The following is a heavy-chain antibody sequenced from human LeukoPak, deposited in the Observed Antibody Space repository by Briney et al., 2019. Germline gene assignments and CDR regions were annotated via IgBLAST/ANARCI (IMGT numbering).Heavy chain of an antibody. D-gene: IGHD5-18*01. Sequence: GESLKISCKGSGYNFTSHWIGWVRQMPGKGLEWMGIIYPGDSDIRYSPSFQGHVTISADKSINTAYLQWSNLKASDTAIYYCARQLRGGYSYSDYWGQGTLVTVSS. CDR3: ARQLRGGYSYSDY. CDR2: IYPGDSDI. CDR1: GYNFTSHW. J-gene: IGHJ4*02. V-gene: IGHV5-51*01.